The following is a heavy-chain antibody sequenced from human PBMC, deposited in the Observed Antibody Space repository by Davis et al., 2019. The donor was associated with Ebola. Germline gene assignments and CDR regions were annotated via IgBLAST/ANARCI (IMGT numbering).Heavy chain of an antibody. CDR2: ISYDGSNK. Sequence: GGSLRLSCAASGFTFSSYAMHWVRQAPGKGLEWVAVISYDGSNKYYADSVKGRFTISRDNSKNTLYLQMNSLRAEDTAVYYCPKDPSIAAAGTNYWGQGTLVTVSS. V-gene: IGHV3-30*04. D-gene: IGHD6-13*01. CDR1: GFTFSSYA. CDR3: PKDPSIAAAGTNY. J-gene: IGHJ4*02.